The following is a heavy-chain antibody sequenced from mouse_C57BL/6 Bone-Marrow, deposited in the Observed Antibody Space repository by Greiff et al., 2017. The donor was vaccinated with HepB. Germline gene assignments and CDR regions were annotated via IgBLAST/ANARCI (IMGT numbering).Heavy chain of an antibody. CDR3: VRHGGGYFDY. J-gene: IGHJ2*01. V-gene: IGHV10-1*01. CDR1: GFSFNTYA. Sequence: DVMLVESGGGLVQPKGSLKLSCAASGFSFNTYAMNWVRQAPGKGLEWVARIRSKSNNYATYYADSVKDRFTISRDDSESMLYLQMNNLKTEDTAMYYCVRHGGGYFDYWGQGTTLTVSS. CDR2: IRSKSNNYAT.